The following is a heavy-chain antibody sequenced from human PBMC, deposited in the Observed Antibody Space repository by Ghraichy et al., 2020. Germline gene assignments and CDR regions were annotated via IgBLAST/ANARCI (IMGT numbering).Heavy chain of an antibody. CDR3: ARGMGAAPPYYYFYGMDV. CDR2: INPNSGGT. D-gene: IGHD1-26*01. J-gene: IGHJ6*02. V-gene: IGHV1-2*02. Sequence: ASVKVSCKASGYTFTGYYMHWVRQAPGQGLEWMGLINPNSGGTNYAQKFQGRVTMTRDTSISTAYMELSRLRSDDTAVYYCARGMGAAPPYYYFYGMDVWGQGTTVTVSS. CDR1: GYTFTGYY.